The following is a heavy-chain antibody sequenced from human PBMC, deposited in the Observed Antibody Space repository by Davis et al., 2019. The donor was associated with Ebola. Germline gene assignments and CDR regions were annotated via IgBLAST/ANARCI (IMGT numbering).Heavy chain of an antibody. J-gene: IGHJ4*02. CDR1: GFTFSNAW. CDR3: ARGRYCDY. CDR2: IKSKTDGGTT. D-gene: IGHD2-15*01. Sequence: GESLKISCAASGFTFSNAWMSWVRQAPGKGLEWVGRIKSKTDGGTTDYAAPVKGRFAMSRDDSKNTLYLQMNSLKIDDTAVYYCARGRYCDYWGQGTLVTVSS. V-gene: IGHV3-15*01.